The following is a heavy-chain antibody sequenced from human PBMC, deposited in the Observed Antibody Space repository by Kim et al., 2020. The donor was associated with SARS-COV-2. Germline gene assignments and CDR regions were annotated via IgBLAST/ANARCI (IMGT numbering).Heavy chain of an antibody. J-gene: IGHJ4*01. CDR1: GFTFSSYA. V-gene: IGHV3-23*01. D-gene: IGHD3-10*01. Sequence: GGSLRLSCAASGFTFSSYAMAWVRQAPGKGLEWVSDIIDVDKTYYADPVKGRFAISRDNSKNMVYLQMNSLRAEDTAVYYCATQYGLGSYYKADFDYWG. CDR3: ATQYGLGSYYKADFDY. CDR2: IIDVDKT.